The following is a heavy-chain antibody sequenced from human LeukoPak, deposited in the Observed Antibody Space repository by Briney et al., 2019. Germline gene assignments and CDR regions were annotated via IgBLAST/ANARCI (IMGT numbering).Heavy chain of an antibody. J-gene: IGHJ4*02. V-gene: IGHV1-2*02. Sequence: ASVKVSCKASGYTFTGYYMHWVRQAPEQGLEWMGWINPNSGGTNYAQKFQGRVTMTRDTSISTAYMELSRLRSDDTAVYYCASSIVGAILYYFDYWGQGTLVTVSS. CDR3: ASSIVGAILYYFDY. CDR1: GYTFTGYY. D-gene: IGHD1-26*01. CDR2: INPNSGGT.